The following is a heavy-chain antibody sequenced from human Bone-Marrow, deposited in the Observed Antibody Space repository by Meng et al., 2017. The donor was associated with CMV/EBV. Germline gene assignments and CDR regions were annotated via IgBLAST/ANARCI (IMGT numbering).Heavy chain of an antibody. CDR2: ISSSSSYI. J-gene: IGHJ6*02. CDR3: ARDPATHYDFWSGYLSGYYYGMDV. D-gene: IGHD3-3*01. V-gene: IGHV3-21*01. CDR1: GFTFSSYE. Sequence: GESLKISCAASGFTFSSYEMNWVRQAPGKGLEWVSSISSSSSYIYYADSVKGRFTISRDNAKNSLYLQMNSLRAEDTAVYYCARDPATHYDFWSGYLSGYYYGMDVWGQGTTVTVSS.